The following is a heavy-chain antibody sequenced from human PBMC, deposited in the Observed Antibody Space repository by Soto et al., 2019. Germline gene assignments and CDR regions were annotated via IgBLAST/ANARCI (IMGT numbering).Heavy chain of an antibody. Sequence: QVQLVESGGGVVQPGRSLRLSCAASGFTFSSNAMHWVRQAPGKGLEWVAVISYDGSNKYYADSVKGRFTISRDNSKNTLYLQMNSLRAEDTAVYYCAREPGGWLQLDYWGQGTLVTVSS. CDR1: GFTFSSNA. CDR3: AREPGGWLQLDY. J-gene: IGHJ4*02. CDR2: ISYDGSNK. D-gene: IGHD5-12*01. V-gene: IGHV3-30-3*01.